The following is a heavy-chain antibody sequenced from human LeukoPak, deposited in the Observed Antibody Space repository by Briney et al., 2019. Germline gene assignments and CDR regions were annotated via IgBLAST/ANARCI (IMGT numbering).Heavy chain of an antibody. D-gene: IGHD3-10*01. CDR2: INSDGSTT. J-gene: IGHJ4*02. CDR1: GFTFSTYW. V-gene: IGHV3-74*01. Sequence: GGSLRLSCAASGFTFSTYWMHWVRQAPGKGLVWVSRINSDGSTTSYADSVKGRFTISRDNAKNTLYLQMNSLRAEDTAVYYCAKNHVKVLPSYFDYWGQGTLVTVSS. CDR3: AKNHVKVLPSYFDY.